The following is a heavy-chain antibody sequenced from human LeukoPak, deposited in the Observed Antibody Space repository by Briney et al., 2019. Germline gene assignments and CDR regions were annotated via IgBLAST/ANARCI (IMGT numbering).Heavy chain of an antibody. CDR1: GFDFSTYS. CDR2: IDSSSSTI. Sequence: PGGSLRLSCAASGFDFSTYSMHWVRRAPGMGLEWLSYIDSSSSTIYYADSVKGRFTISRDNAKNSLYLQMNSLRAEDTAVYYCATPLDYYDTSDSHQGGDWGQGTLVTVSS. CDR3: ATPLDYYDTSDSHQGGD. D-gene: IGHD3-22*01. V-gene: IGHV3-48*04. J-gene: IGHJ4*02.